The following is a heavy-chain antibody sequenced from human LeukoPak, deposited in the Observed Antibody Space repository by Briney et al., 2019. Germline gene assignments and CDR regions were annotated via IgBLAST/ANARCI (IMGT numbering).Heavy chain of an antibody. CDR2: IYYSGST. CDR1: GGSISSGGYY. CDR3: ARKMFWSGTSPYMDV. D-gene: IGHD3-3*01. J-gene: IGHJ6*02. V-gene: IGHV4-31*03. Sequence: PSETLSLTCTVSGGSISSGGYYWSWIRQHPGKGLEWIGYIYYSGSTYYNPSLKSRVTISVDTSKNQFSLKLSSVTAADTAVYYCARKMFWSGTSPYMDVWGQGTTVTVSS.